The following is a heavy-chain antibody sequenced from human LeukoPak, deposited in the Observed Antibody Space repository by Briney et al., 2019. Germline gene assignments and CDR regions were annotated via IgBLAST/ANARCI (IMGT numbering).Heavy chain of an antibody. Sequence: GGSLRLSCAASGFTFSSYAMSWVRQAPGKGLEWVSAISGSGGSTYYADSVKGRFTISRDNSKNTLYLQMNSLRAEDTAVYYCAKYCSSTSGHLYYFDYWGQGTLVPSPQ. V-gene: IGHV3-23*01. D-gene: IGHD2-2*01. CDR2: ISGSGGST. J-gene: IGHJ4*02. CDR3: AKYCSSTSGHLYYFDY. CDR1: GFTFSSYA.